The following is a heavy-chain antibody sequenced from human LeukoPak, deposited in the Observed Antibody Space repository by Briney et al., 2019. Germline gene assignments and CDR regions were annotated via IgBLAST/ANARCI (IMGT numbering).Heavy chain of an antibody. D-gene: IGHD6-19*01. CDR1: GFTFSSYS. CDR2: ISSSSSYI. Sequence: PGGSLRLSCAASGFTFSSYSMNWVRQAPGKGLEWVSSISSSSSYIYYADSVKGRFTISRDNAKNSLYLQMNSLRAEDTAVYYCARVNSGWYGGSFDYWGQGTLVTVSS. CDR3: ARVNSGWYGGSFDY. V-gene: IGHV3-21*01. J-gene: IGHJ4*02.